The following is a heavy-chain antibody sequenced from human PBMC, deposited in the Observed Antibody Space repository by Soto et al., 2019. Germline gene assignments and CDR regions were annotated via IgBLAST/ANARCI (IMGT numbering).Heavy chain of an antibody. CDR3: ARGDRGAFDL. CDR1: GFTFSYYW. Sequence: EVQLVESGGGLVQPGESLRLSCAASGFTFSYYWMHWVRQAPGKGLVWVLRIHSDGSSTTYADSVKGRFTISRDNARNTLYLQMNSLTAEDTAVYYYARGDRGAFDLWGLGTVVIVAS. CDR2: IHSDGSST. J-gene: IGHJ3*01. D-gene: IGHD1-26*01. V-gene: IGHV3-74*01.